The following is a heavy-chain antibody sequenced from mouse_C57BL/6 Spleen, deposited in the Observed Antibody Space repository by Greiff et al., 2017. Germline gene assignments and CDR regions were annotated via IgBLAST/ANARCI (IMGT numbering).Heavy chain of an antibody. V-gene: IGHV1-80*01. J-gene: IGHJ2*01. CDR2: IYPGDGDT. CDR1: GYAFSSYW. CDR3: ASSITTVVSDY. D-gene: IGHD1-1*01. Sequence: QVQLQQSGAELVKPGASVKISCKASGYAFSSYWMNWVKQRPGKGLEWIGQIYPGDGDTNYNGKFKGKATLTADKSSSTAYMQLSSLTSEDSAVYFCASSITTVVSDYWGQGTTLTVSS.